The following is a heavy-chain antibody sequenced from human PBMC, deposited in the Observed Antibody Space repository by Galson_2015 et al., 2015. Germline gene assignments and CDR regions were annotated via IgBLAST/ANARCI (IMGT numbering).Heavy chain of an antibody. D-gene: IGHD4-17*01. V-gene: IGHV4-4*02. Sequence: ATLSLPCAVSGSSIINGHWWGWVRRSPGKGLEWIGEIERKEGTTYNPSLRGRATISVDTSKNHLSLSLTSVTAADTALYYCARNGDYALDSWGQGTLVTVSS. J-gene: IGHJ4*02. CDR2: IERKEGT. CDR1: GSSIINGHW. CDR3: ARNGDYALDS.